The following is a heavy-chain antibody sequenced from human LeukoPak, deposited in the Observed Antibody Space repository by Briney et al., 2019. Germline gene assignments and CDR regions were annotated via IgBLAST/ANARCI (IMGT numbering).Heavy chain of an antibody. J-gene: IGHJ4*02. D-gene: IGHD3-22*01. CDR1: GYTSTGYY. V-gene: IGHV1-2*02. CDR2: INPNSGGT. Sequence: GASVKVSCKASGYTSTGYYMHWVRQAPGQGLEWMGWINPNSGGTNYAQKFQGRVTMTRDTSISTAHMELSRLRSDDTAVYYCARDPTLVRSRYYYDSSGYYGEEVYFDYWGQGTLVTVSS. CDR3: ARDPTLVRSRYYYDSSGYYGEEVYFDY.